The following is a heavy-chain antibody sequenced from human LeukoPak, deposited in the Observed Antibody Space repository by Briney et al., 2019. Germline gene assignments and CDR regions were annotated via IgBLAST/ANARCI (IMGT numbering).Heavy chain of an antibody. D-gene: IGHD2-15*01. CDR1: GFTFSSDA. J-gene: IGHJ4*02. Sequence: GGSLRLSCAASGFTFSSDAMSWVRQAPGEGLGWVSAISGSGGSTYYADSVKGRFTISRDNSKNTLYLQMNSLRAEDTAVYYCAKDRRSGNPYYFDYWGQGTLVTVSS. CDR2: ISGSGGST. V-gene: IGHV3-23*01. CDR3: AKDRRSGNPYYFDY.